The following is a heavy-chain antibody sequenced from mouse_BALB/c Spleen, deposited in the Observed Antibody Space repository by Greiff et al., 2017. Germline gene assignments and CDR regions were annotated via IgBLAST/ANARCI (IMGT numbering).Heavy chain of an antibody. J-gene: IGHJ2*01. V-gene: IGHV5-4*02. CDR1: GFTFSDYY. D-gene: IGHD2-10*02. Sequence: EVNVVESGGGLVKPGGSLKLSCAASGFTFSDYYMYWVRQTPEKRLEWVATISDGGSYTYYPDSVKGRFTISRDNAKNNLYLQMSSLKSEDTAMYYCARGEYGNYDFDYWGQGTTLTVSS. CDR3: ARGEYGNYDFDY. CDR2: ISDGGSYT.